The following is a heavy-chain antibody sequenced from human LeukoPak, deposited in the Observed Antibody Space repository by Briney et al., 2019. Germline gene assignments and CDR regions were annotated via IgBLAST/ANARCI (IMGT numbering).Heavy chain of an antibody. CDR2: IYYSGST. Sequence: PSQTLSLTCTVSGGSISSGVYSWSWIRQSPGKGLEWIGYIYYSGSTNYNPSLKSRVTISVDTSKNQFSLKLSSVTAADTAVYYCARVRKATRYFDYWGQGTLVTVSS. D-gene: IGHD5-24*01. CDR3: ARVRKATRYFDY. J-gene: IGHJ4*02. CDR1: GGSISSGVYS. V-gene: IGHV4-61*08.